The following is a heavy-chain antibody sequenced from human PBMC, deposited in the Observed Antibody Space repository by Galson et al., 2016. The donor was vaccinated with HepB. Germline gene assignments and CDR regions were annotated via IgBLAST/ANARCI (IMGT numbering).Heavy chain of an antibody. Sequence: SLRLSCAASGFTLSSYWMHWVRQAPGKGLVWVSRITSDGSNTACAESVKGRFTISRDNAKNTLYLQMYSLRDEDTGVYYCARGPTGDYEIDYWGQGTLVNVSS. CDR2: ITSDGSNT. J-gene: IGHJ4*02. CDR1: GFTLSSYW. D-gene: IGHD4-17*01. V-gene: IGHV3-74*01. CDR3: ARGPTGDYEIDY.